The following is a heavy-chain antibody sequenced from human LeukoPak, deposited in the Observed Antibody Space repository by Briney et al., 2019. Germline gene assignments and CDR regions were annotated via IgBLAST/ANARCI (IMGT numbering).Heavy chain of an antibody. CDR1: GASISSYY. D-gene: IGHD3-22*01. CDR3: ARENPSGYYNRPIDY. J-gene: IGHJ4*02. CDR2: IYYSGSI. Sequence: SETLSLTCTVSGASISSYYWSWVRQPPGKGLEWIGDIYYSGSIKYNPSLKSRVTMSVDTSKNQFSLKLSSVTAADTAIYYCARENPSGYYNRPIDYWGQGTLVTVSS. V-gene: IGHV4-59*01.